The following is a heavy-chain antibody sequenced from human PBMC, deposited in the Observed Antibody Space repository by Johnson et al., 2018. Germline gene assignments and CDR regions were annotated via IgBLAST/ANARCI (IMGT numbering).Heavy chain of an antibody. CDR3: ARDSNEDGDYVDY. V-gene: IGHV3-30*04. Sequence: QVQLVESGGGVVQPGRSLRLSCVASGFSFSNHAIHWVRQAPGKGLEWVAVVSHDGSNKHYVDSVKGRFTISRDSSRDTVYLHMDSLRVEDTSVYYCARDSNEDGDYVDYWGQGTLVTVSS. CDR2: VSHDGSNK. J-gene: IGHJ4*02. CDR1: GFSFSNHA.